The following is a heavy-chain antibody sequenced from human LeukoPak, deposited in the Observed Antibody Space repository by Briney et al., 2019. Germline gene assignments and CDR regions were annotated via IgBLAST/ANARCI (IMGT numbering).Heavy chain of an antibody. J-gene: IGHJ4*02. D-gene: IGHD1-26*01. V-gene: IGHV1-18*01. CDR1: GYTFTSYG. CDR2: ISAYNGNT. CDR3: ATGDSGSLFDY. Sequence: ASVKVSCKASGYTFTSYGISWVRQAPGQGLEWMGWISAYNGNTNYAQKFQGRVTMTEDTSTDTAYMELSSLRSEDTAVYYCATGDSGSLFDYWGQGTLVTVSS.